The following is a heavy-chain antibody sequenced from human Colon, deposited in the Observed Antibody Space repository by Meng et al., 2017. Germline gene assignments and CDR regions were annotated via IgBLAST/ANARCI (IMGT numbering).Heavy chain of an antibody. CDR2: IKPDGRTT. CDR1: GFTFSTYS. Sequence: GESLKISCAASGFTFSTYSMHWVRQAPGKGLVWVSQIKPDGRTTAYADSVKGRFTISSDNAKSTLYLEMNSLRAEDAAVYYCARDWDWVVWDYWGQGTLVTVSS. J-gene: IGHJ4*02. V-gene: IGHV3-74*01. D-gene: IGHD3/OR15-3a*01. CDR3: ARDWDWVVWDY.